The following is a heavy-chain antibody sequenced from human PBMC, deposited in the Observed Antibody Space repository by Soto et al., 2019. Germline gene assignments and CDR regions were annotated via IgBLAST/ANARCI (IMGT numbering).Heavy chain of an antibody. CDR1: GFTFNNYA. Sequence: EVQLLESGGGFVQPGGSMRLSCVASGFTFNNYAMNWVRQAPGKGPEWVSVMSGSGGSTFYADSVRGRFTTSRDTSKHTAYLQMDRLRVENTAIYYCVKDLGYSLFAMGGGMDVWGRGTTVTVSS. CDR2: MSGSGGST. J-gene: IGHJ6*02. D-gene: IGHD3-3*02. V-gene: IGHV3-23*01. CDR3: VKDLGYSLFAMGGGMDV.